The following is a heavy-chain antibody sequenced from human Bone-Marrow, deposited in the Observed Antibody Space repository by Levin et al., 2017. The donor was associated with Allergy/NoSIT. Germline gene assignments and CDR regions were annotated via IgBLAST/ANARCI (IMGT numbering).Heavy chain of an antibody. CDR3: ARDSTVTQRGDWFDP. D-gene: IGHD4-17*01. J-gene: IGHJ5*02. V-gene: IGHV3-33*01. CDR1: GFTFSSYG. Sequence: GGSLRLSCAASGFTFSSYGMHWVRQAPGKGLEWVAVIWYDGSNKYYADSVKGRFTISRDNSKNTLYLQMNSLRAEDTAVYYCARDSTVTQRGDWFDPWGQGTLVTVSS. CDR2: IWYDGSNK.